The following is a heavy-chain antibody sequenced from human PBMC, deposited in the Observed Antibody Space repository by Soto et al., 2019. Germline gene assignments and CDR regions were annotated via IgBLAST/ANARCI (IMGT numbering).Heavy chain of an antibody. Sequence: GGYLRLSCAASGFTFSSYWMHWVRQAPGKGLVWVSRINSDGSSTSYADSVKGRFTISRDNAKNTLYLQMNSLRAEDTAVYYCAIGGSSPADYGMDVWGQGTTVTVSS. J-gene: IGHJ6*02. CDR2: INSDGSST. CDR1: GFTFSSYW. D-gene: IGHD6-6*01. CDR3: AIGGSSPADYGMDV. V-gene: IGHV3-74*01.